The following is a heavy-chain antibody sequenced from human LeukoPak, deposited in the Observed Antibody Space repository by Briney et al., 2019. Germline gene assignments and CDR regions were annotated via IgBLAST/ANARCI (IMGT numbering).Heavy chain of an antibody. J-gene: IGHJ4*02. Sequence: GGSLRLSCAASGFTFSSYWMSWVRQAPGKGLEWVANIKQDGSEKYYVDSVKGRFTISRDNAKNSLYLQMNSLRAEDTAVYYCAREGGYCSSTSCYFSNAPMNYFDYWGQGTLVTVSS. D-gene: IGHD2-2*01. CDR3: AREGGYCSSTSCYFSNAPMNYFDY. CDR1: GFTFSSYW. CDR2: IKQDGSEK. V-gene: IGHV3-7*01.